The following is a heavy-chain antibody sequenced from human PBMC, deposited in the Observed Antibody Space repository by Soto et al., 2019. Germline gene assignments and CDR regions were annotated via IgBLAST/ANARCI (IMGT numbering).Heavy chain of an antibody. CDR3: ARTSMQSRGYSYGHGGMDV. Sequence: EVQLVQSGAEVKKPEESLRISCKGSGYSFKSYWISWVRQMPGKGLEWMGRIDPSDSYTNYSPSFQGHVTISADKSISTAYLQWSSLKASDTAMYYCARTSMQSRGYSYGHGGMDVWGQGTTVTVSS. CDR2: IDPSDSYT. D-gene: IGHD5-18*01. V-gene: IGHV5-10-1*01. J-gene: IGHJ6*02. CDR1: GYSFKSYW.